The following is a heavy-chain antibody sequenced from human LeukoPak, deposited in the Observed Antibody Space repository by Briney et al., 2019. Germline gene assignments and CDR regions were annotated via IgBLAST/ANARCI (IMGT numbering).Heavy chain of an antibody. J-gene: IGHJ4*02. CDR2: IYYSGST. V-gene: IGHV4-61*05. D-gene: IGHD3-10*01. CDR3: ARTDMVRGVIGFDY. CDR1: GGSISSSSYY. Sequence: SETLSLTCTVSGGSISSSSYYWGWIRQPPGKGLEWIGYIYYSGSTNYNPSLKSRVTISVDTSKNQFSLKLSSVTAADTAVYYCARTDMVRGVIGFDYWGQGTLVTVSS.